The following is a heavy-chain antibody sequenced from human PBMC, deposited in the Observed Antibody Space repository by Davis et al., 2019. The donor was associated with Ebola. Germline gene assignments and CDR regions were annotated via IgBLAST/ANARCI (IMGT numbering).Heavy chain of an antibody. CDR1: GGSISSYY. CDR3: ARGRGNYYGSGSYYNVYYFDY. V-gene: IGHV4-59*01. Sequence: PSETLSLTCTVSGGSISSYYWSWIRQPPGKGLEWIGYIYYSGSTNYNPSLKSRVTISVDTSKNQFSLKLSSVTAADTAVYYCARGRGNYYGSGSYYNVYYFDYWGQGTLVTVSS. J-gene: IGHJ4*02. CDR2: IYYSGST. D-gene: IGHD3-10*01.